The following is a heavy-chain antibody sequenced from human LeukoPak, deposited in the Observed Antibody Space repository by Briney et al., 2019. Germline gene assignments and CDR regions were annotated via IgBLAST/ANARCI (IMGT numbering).Heavy chain of an antibody. CDR1: GGSISSYY. CDR2: IYYGGST. CDR3: ARLGRDYDILTGYYHPPL. V-gene: IGHV4-59*08. J-gene: IGHJ4*02. D-gene: IGHD3-9*01. Sequence: PSETLSLTCTVSGGSISSYYWSWIRQPPGKGLEWIGYIYYGGSTNYNPSLKSRVTISVDTSKNQFSLKLSSVTAADTAVYYCARLGRDYDILTGYYHPPLWGQGTLVTVSS.